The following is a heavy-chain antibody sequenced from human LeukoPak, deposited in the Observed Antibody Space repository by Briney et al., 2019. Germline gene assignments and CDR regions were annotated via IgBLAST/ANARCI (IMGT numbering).Heavy chain of an antibody. Sequence: PGGSLRLSCAASAFTFSTYWMSWVRQSPGKGLEWVAKIKQDGSEKYYVDSVKGRFTISRDNAKNSLYLQMNSLRTEDTAVYYCANLDYWGQGTLVTVSS. V-gene: IGHV3-7*02. CDR1: AFTFSTYW. CDR2: IKQDGSEK. CDR3: ANLDY. J-gene: IGHJ4*02.